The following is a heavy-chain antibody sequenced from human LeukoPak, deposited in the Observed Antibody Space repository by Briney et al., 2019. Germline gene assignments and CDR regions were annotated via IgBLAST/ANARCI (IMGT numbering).Heavy chain of an antibody. J-gene: IGHJ3*02. CDR1: GFTFSSYS. CDR2: ISSSSSII. CDR3: AADDYDAFDI. Sequence: GGSLRLSCAASGFTFSSYSMNWVRQAPGKGLEWVSNISSSSSIIYYADSVKGRFTISRDNAKNSLYLQMNSLRAEDTAIYYCAADDYDAFDIWGQGTMVTVSS. D-gene: IGHD1-1*01. V-gene: IGHV3-48*01.